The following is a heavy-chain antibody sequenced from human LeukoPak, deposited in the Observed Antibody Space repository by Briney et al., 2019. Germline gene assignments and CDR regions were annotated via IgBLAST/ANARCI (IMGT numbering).Heavy chain of an antibody. Sequence: SETLSLTCTVSGGSISKYYWSWIRQPAGKGLEWIGRIYTTGSTNYNPSLKSRVTMSVDTSKNQFSLRLSSVTAADTAVYYCAREAPGYSSGWYCFDYWGQGTLVTVSS. CDR2: IYTTGST. V-gene: IGHV4-4*07. D-gene: IGHD6-19*01. CDR3: AREAPGYSSGWYCFDY. CDR1: GGSISKYY. J-gene: IGHJ4*02.